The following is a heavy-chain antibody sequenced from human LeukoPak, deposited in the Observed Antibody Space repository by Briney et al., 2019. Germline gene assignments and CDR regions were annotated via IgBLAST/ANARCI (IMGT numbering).Heavy chain of an antibody. CDR3: ARGRPLRFLEWLDV. CDR1: GYTFTSYS. V-gene: IGHV1-18*01. Sequence: ASVKVSCKGSGYTFTSYSISWVRQAPGQGLEWMGWIFAYNGNTTYSQKFQGRVTMTTDTSTTTAHMELRSLNSDDTAVYYCARGRPLRFLEWLDVWGKGTAVTVSS. D-gene: IGHD3-3*01. J-gene: IGHJ6*04. CDR2: IFAYNGNT.